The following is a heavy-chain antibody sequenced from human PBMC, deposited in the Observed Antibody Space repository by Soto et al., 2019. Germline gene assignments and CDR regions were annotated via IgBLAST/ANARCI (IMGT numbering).Heavy chain of an antibody. CDR3: AREATYYYYGMDV. J-gene: IGHJ6*02. Sequence: GGSLRLSCAASGFTFSSYAIHWVRQAPGKGLEWVAVISYDGSNKYHADSVKGRFTISRDNSKNTVYLQMNSLRAEDTAVYYCAREATYYYYGMDVWGQGTTVTVSS. CDR2: ISYDGSNK. V-gene: IGHV3-30-3*01. CDR1: GFTFSSYA.